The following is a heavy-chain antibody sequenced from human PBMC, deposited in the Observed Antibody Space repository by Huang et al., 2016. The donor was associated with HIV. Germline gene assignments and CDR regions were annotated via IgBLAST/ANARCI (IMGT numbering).Heavy chain of an antibody. Sequence: QVQLQESGPGLVKPSETLSLNCTVSGGSISTGSYSWGWIRQPPGKGLEGLGTIYYSGSTNYNPSLKRRVTIAVDTSQNQFSLKLSSVTAADTAIYYCARRLGNYFFDYWGQGTLVTVSS. V-gene: IGHV4-39*01. J-gene: IGHJ4*02. CDR3: ARRLGNYFFDY. CDR2: IYYSGST. CDR1: GGSISTGSYS. D-gene: IGHD7-27*01.